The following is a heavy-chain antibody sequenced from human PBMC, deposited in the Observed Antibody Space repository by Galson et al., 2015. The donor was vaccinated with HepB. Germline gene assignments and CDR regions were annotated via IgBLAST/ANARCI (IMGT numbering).Heavy chain of an antibody. J-gene: IGHJ5*02. V-gene: IGHV1-24*01. CDR3: ATARPASGWSPSLQNWFDP. D-gene: IGHD6-19*01. CDR2: LDPEDGEI. CDR1: GYTLTEVC. Sequence: VKVSCKVTGYTLTEVCMHWVRQAPGKGLEWMGGLDPEDGEIIYAQKFQGRVIMSEDTSTDTAYMELSSLRSEDTAVYYCATARPASGWSPSLQNWFDPWGQGTLVTVSS.